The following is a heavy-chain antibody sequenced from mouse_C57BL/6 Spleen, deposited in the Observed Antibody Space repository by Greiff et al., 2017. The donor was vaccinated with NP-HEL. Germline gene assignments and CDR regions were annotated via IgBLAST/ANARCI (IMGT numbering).Heavy chain of an antibody. CDR1: GYTFTSYW. V-gene: IGHV1-69*01. D-gene: IGHD1-1*01. CDR2: IDPSDSYT. J-gene: IGHJ1*03. CDR3: ARGLTTVVANWYFDV. Sequence: VQLQQSGAELVMPGASVKLSCKASGYTFTSYWMHWVKQRPGQGLEWIGEIDPSDSYTNYNQKFKGKSTLTVDKSSSTAYMQLSSLTSEDSAVYDCARGLTTVVANWYFDVWGTGTTVTVSS.